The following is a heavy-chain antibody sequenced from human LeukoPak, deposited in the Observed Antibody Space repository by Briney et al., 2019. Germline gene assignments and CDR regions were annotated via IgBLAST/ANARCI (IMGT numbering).Heavy chain of an antibody. D-gene: IGHD5-24*01. Sequence: PSETLSLTCTVSGGSISSGGYYWSWIRQHPGKGLEWIGYIYYSGSTYYNPSLKSRVTISVDTSKNQFSLKLSSVTAADTAVYYCARGEMATTNAWYFDLWGRGTLVTVSS. CDR1: GGSISSGGYY. V-gene: IGHV4-31*03. CDR2: IYYSGST. J-gene: IGHJ2*01. CDR3: ARGEMATTNAWYFDL.